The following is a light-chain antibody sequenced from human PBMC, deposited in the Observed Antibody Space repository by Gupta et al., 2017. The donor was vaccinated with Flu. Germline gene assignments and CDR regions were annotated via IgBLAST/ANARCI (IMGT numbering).Light chain of an antibody. CDR2: KAS. CDR3: QQYDSDPWT. J-gene: IGKJ1*01. V-gene: IGKV1-5*03. CDR1: QSISYW. Sequence: DIQMTQSPSTLSASVGDRVTITCRASQSISYWLAWFQKKPGKAPKPLIYKASSLESGVPSRFSGSGSGTEFSLTISSLQPDDFATYYCQQYDSDPWTFGQGTKVEIK.